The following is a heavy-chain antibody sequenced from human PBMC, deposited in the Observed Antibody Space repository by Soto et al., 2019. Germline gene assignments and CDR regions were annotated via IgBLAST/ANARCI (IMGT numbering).Heavy chain of an antibody. CDR3: ARDTTGGDAFDI. CDR1: DYTFTSYG. D-gene: IGHD1-26*01. V-gene: IGHV1-18*01. Sequence: QVQLVQSGAEVKKPGASVKVSCKASDYTFTSYGISWVRQAPGQGLEWMGWISAYNGNTNYAQKFQGRVTMTTDTSTSTAYMELRRLRSDDTAIYYCARDTTGGDAFDIWGQGTMVTVSS. CDR2: ISAYNGNT. J-gene: IGHJ3*02.